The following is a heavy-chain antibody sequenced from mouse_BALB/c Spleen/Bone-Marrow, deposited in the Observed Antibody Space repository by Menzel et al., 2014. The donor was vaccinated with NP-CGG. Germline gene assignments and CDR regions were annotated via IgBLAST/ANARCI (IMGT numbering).Heavy chain of an antibody. V-gene: IGHV5-6-5*01. Sequence: DVQLQESGRDLVKPGGSLKLSCAAPGFTFSNYALSWVRQTPEKRLEWVASISTGGSTYYLDSVKGRFTISRDSARNILYLQMSSLRSEDTAMYYCARNYYGSFAYWGQGTLVTVSA. CDR1: GFTFSNYA. D-gene: IGHD1-1*01. CDR2: ISTGGST. CDR3: ARNYYGSFAY. J-gene: IGHJ3*01.